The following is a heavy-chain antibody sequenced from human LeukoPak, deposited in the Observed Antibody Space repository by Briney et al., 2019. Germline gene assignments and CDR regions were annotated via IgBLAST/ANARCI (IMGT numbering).Heavy chain of an antibody. J-gene: IGHJ4*02. V-gene: IGHV3-23*01. Sequence: GGSPRLSCAASGFTFRSYAMSWVRQAPGKGLEWVSAISGSGGSTYYADSVKGRFTISRDNSKNTLYLQMNSLRAEDTAVYYCAKELEDRPGFLGIDYWGQGTLVTVSS. CDR3: AKELEDRPGFLGIDY. D-gene: IGHD3-3*01. CDR1: GFTFRSYA. CDR2: ISGSGGST.